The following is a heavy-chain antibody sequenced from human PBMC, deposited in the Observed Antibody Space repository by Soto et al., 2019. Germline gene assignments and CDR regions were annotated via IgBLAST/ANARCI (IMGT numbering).Heavy chain of an antibody. D-gene: IGHD1-1*01. J-gene: IGHJ5*02. CDR3: AKDISTGTTTFSWFDP. V-gene: IGHV3-9*01. CDR2: ISWNSGSI. CDR1: GFTFDDYA. Sequence: EVQLVESGGGLVQPGGSLRLSCAASGFTFDDYAMHWVRQLPGKGLEWVSGISWNSGSIGYADSVKGRFTISRDNAKNSLYLQMNNLRAEDTAFYYCAKDISTGTTTFSWFDPWGQGTLVTVSS.